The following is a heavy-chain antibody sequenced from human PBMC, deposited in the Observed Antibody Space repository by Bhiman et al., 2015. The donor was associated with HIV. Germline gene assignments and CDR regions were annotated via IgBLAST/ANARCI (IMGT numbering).Heavy chain of an antibody. J-gene: IGHJ4*02. CDR2: IIGSGGST. Sequence: EVQLLESGEAWYSLGGSLRLSCVVSGFTFRSYAMSWVRQAPGKGLEWVSGIIGSGGSTYYTGSVKGRFTISRDNSKNTLYLQMNSLRAEDTAVYFCAKSDRYQLLTGGRFDYWGQGTLVTVS. CDR3: AKSDRYQLLTGGRFDY. CDR1: GFTFRSYA. D-gene: IGHD2-2*01. V-gene: IGHV3-23*01.